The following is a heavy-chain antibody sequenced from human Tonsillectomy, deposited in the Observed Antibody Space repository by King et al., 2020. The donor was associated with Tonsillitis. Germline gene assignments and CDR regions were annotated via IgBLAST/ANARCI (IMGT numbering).Heavy chain of an antibody. CDR2: INGDGSST. CDR1: GFTFTSYW. J-gene: IGHJ4*02. CDR3: ARGGSGYSYGAFDD. D-gene: IGHD5-18*01. Sequence: QLVQSGGGSVQPGESLRLSCAASGFTFTSYWMHWVRQAPGEGLVWVSRINGDGSSTTYAGSVKGRFTISRDSAKNTLYLQMNSRRAEDTAVYYCARGGSGYSYGAFDDWGQGTLVTVSS. V-gene: IGHV3-74*02.